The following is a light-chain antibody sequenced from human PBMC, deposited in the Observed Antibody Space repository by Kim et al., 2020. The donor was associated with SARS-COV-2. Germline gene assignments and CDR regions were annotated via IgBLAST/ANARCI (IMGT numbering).Light chain of an antibody. CDR2: GAS. CDR3: QQYGSSLQT. CDR1: ESVGNNF. J-gene: IGKJ1*01. Sequence: LAPRERATLTCRATESVGNNFLAWYQQKPGQAPRLLIYGASRRVTGIQDRFSGSGSGTDFTLTISRLEPEDFAVYYCQQYGSSLQTFGQGTKVDIK. V-gene: IGKV3-20*01.